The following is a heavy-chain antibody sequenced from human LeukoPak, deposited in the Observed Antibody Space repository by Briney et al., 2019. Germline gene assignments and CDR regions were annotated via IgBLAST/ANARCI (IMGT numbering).Heavy chain of an antibody. CDR1: GYSFTSYW. D-gene: IGHD3-10*01. J-gene: IGHJ4*02. CDR2: IYPGDSDT. CDR3: ARQYRFGEFCYDY. V-gene: IGHV5-51*01. Sequence: PGESLKISCKGSGYSFTSYWIGWVRQMPGKGLEWMGIIYPGDSDTRYSPSFQGQVTISADKSISTAYLQRSSLKASDTAMYYCARQYRFGEFCYDYWGQGTLVTVSS.